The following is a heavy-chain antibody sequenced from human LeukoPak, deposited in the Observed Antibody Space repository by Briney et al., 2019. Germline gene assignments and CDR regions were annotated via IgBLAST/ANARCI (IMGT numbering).Heavy chain of an antibody. D-gene: IGHD2-15*01. J-gene: IGHJ5*02. Sequence: SETLSLTCTVSGGSISSNGYCWGWLRQPPGKGLEWIGTIYYSGNTYCNPSLKSRVTISVDTSKNQFSLRASSVTAADTACYFCARHGNIGVVVAARGFDPWGRGTLVTVSS. CDR2: IYYSGNT. V-gene: IGHV4-39*01. CDR3: ARHGNIGVVVAARGFDP. CDR1: GGSISSNGYC.